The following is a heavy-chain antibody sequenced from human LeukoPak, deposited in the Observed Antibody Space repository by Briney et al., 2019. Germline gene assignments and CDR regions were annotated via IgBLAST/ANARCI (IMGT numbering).Heavy chain of an antibody. CDR1: GFTFSSYA. D-gene: IGHD3-3*01. V-gene: IGHV3-23*01. J-gene: IGHJ4*02. CDR3: AKADPAYYDFWSCYSLFDY. Sequence: GSLRLSCAASGFTFSSYAMSWVRQAPGKGLEWVSAISGSGGSTYYADSVKGRFTISRDNSKNTLYLQMNSLRAEDTAVYYCAKADPAYYDFWSCYSLFDYWGQGTLVTVSS. CDR2: ISGSGGST.